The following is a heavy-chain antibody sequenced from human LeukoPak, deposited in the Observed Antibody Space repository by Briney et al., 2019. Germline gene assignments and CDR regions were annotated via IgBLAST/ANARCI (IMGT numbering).Heavy chain of an antibody. CDR3: ARGSWRLVRGAASFES. CDR2: INHSGST. CDR1: GGSFSGYY. Sequence: SETLSLTCAVYGGSFSGYYWSWIRQPPGKGLEWIGEINHSGSTNYNPSLKSRVTISRDTSKNQFSLKLSSVTAADTAVYYCARGSWRLVRGAASFESWGQGTLVTVSS. D-gene: IGHD3-10*01. V-gene: IGHV4-34*01. J-gene: IGHJ4*02.